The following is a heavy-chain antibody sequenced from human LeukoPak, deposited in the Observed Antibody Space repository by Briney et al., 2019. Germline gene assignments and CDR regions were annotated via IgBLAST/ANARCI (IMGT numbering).Heavy chain of an antibody. D-gene: IGHD3-22*01. CDR3: ARDRPNYYGSNGHYYQRNGDH. Sequence: GGSLRLSCAASEFSVSIYAMSWVRQAPGKGLEWVSSITSSGESTYYTGSVKGRFTISRDNSKNTLYLQMNSLRAEDTAVYYCARDRPNYYGSNGHYYQRNGDHWGQGTLVTVSS. CDR2: ITSSGEST. CDR1: EFSVSIYA. V-gene: IGHV3-23*01. J-gene: IGHJ5*02.